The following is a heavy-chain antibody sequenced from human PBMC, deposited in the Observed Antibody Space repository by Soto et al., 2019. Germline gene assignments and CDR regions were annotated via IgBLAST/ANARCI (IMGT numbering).Heavy chain of an antibody. J-gene: IGHJ5*02. CDR3: ARGVYCSGGTCYLPSWFDP. V-gene: IGHV3-30-3*01. CDR1: GFTFSSYA. Sequence: QVQLVESGGGVVQPGRSLRLSCAASGFTFSSYAMHWVRQAPGKGLECMAVISYDGSDKYYADSVKGRFTISRDNSKNPLYLQMNSLRAEDTAVYYCARGVYCSGGTCYLPSWFDPWGQGTLVTVSS. D-gene: IGHD2-15*01. CDR2: ISYDGSDK.